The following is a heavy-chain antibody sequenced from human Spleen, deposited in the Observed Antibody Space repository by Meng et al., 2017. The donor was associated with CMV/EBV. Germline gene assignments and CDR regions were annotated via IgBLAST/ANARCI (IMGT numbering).Heavy chain of an antibody. CDR1: GGSISSYY. CDR3: ARARGFLPPRDAFGI. D-gene: IGHD3-3*01. CDR2: IYYSGST. Sequence: GSLRLSCTVSGGSISSYYWSWIRQPPGRGLEWIGYIYYSGSTNYNPSLKSRVTISVDTSKNQFSLKLSSVTAADTAVYYCARARGFLPPRDAFGIWGQGTMVTVSS. J-gene: IGHJ3*02. V-gene: IGHV4-59*01.